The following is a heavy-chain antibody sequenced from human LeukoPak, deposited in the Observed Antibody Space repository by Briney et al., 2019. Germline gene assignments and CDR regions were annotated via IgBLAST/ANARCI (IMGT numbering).Heavy chain of an antibody. Sequence: SQTLSLTCTVSGGSISSGSYYWSWIRQPAGKGLEWIGRIYTSGSTNYNHSLKSRVTISVDTSKNQFSLKLSSVTAADTAVYYCARDLSYYDSGGFDYWGQRTLVTVSS. CDR2: IYTSGST. CDR3: ARDLSYYDSGGFDY. J-gene: IGHJ4*02. V-gene: IGHV4-61*02. CDR1: GGSISSGSYY. D-gene: IGHD3-22*01.